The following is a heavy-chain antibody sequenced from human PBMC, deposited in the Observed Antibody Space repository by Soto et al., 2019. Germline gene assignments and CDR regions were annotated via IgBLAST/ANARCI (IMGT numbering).Heavy chain of an antibody. Sequence: EVQLLESGGGLAQPGGSLRLSCAASGFTFSSYAMNWVRQAPGKGLEWVSSISGSSEFIYYADSVKGRXTIXRDNXXXXXXXXXXXXXXXXXXXXXXXXXWXLLQHYAFDMWGQGTMVTVSS. V-gene: IGHV3-23*01. J-gene: IGHJ3*02. CDR1: GFTFSSYA. CDR2: ISGSSEFI. D-gene: IGHD3-22*01. CDR3: XXXWXLLQHYAFDM.